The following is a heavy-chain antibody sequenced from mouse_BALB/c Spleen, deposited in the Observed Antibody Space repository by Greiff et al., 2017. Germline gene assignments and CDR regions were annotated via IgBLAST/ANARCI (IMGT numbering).Heavy chain of an antibody. D-gene: IGHD3-3*01. Sequence: QVQLQQSGAELVRPGVSVKISCKGSGYTFTDYAMHWVKQSHAKSLEWIGVISTYYGDASYNQKFKGKATMTVDKSSSTAYMEHARLTSEDSAIYYCAKGPSYAMDYWGQGTSVTVSS. V-gene: IGHV1S137*01. CDR3: AKGPSYAMDY. CDR1: GYTFTDYA. CDR2: ISTYYGDA. J-gene: IGHJ4*01.